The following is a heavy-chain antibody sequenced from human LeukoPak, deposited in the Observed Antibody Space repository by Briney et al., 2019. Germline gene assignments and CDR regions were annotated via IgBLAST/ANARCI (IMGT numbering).Heavy chain of an antibody. CDR3: ARGPQKAVAGTFDY. J-gene: IGHJ4*02. V-gene: IGHV4-34*01. CDR2: INHSGST. D-gene: IGHD6-19*01. Sequence: SETLSLTCAVYGGSFSGYYWSWIRQPPGKGLEWIGEINHSGSTNYNPSLKSRVTISVDTSKNQFSLKLSSVTAADTAVYYCARGPQKAVAGTFDYWGQGTLVTVSS. CDR1: GGSFSGYY.